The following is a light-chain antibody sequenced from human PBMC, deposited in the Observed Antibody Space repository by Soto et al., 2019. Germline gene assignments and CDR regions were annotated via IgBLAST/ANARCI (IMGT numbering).Light chain of an antibody. V-gene: IGKV3-20*01. J-gene: IGKJ4*01. CDR1: QSLSSGY. Sequence: ETVLTQSPGTLSLSPGQRATLSCRASQSLSSGYLAWYQQRPGQAPRLLISGASSRAPGIPDRFSGTGSGSEFTITVSRLEPEDFAVYYCQQYGESTLVTFGGGTKVEIK. CDR3: QQYGESTLVT. CDR2: GAS.